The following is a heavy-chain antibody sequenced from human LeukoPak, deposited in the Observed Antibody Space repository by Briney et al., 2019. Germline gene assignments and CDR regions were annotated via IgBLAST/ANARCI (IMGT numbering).Heavy chain of an antibody. Sequence: GGSLRLSCAASGFTFDDYTMHSARHAPGKGLEWVSLISWEGGSIYYADSVKGPFTISRDNSKDTLYLQMNSLIAEDTAVYYCARPRWAAAGTRGVVLDYWGQGTLVTVSS. CDR3: ARPRWAAAGTRGVVLDY. J-gene: IGHJ4*02. CDR1: GFTFDDYT. CDR2: ISWEGGSI. V-gene: IGHV3-43*01. D-gene: IGHD6-13*01.